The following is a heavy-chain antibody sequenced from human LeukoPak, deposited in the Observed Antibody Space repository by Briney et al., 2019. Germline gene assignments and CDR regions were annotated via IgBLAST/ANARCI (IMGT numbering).Heavy chain of an antibody. CDR2: IYTSGST. J-gene: IGHJ4*02. D-gene: IGHD1-26*01. V-gene: IGHV4-4*07. CDR3: ARARGGSASYGHFDY. Sequence: SETLSLTCTVSGASISSYYWTWIRQPAGEGLEWIGRIYTSGSTNYNPSLKSRVNMSVDTSKNQVSLKLSSVTAADTAVYYCARARGGSASYGHFDYWGQGTLVTVSS. CDR1: GASISSYY.